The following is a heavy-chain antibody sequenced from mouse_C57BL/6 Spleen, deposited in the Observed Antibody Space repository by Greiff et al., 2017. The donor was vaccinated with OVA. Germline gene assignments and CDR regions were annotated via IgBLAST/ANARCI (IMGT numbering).Heavy chain of an antibody. D-gene: IGHD2-1*01. J-gene: IGHJ4*01. Sequence: EVHLVESGGGLVQPKGSLKLSCAASGFSFNTYAMNWVRQAPGKGLEWVARIRSKSNNYATYYADSVKDRFTISRDDSESMLYLQMNNLKTEDTAMYYCVRHEGNHAMDYWGQGTSVTVSS. V-gene: IGHV10-1*01. CDR2: IRSKSNNYAT. CDR3: VRHEGNHAMDY. CDR1: GFSFNTYA.